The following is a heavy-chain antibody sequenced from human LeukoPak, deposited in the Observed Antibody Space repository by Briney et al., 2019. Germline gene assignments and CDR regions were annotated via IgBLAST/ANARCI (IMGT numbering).Heavy chain of an antibody. CDR2: INSDGSST. D-gene: IGHD3-10*02. CDR1: GFTFSSYW. CDR3: ARAGVFGSNPASY. J-gene: IGHJ4*02. V-gene: IGHV3-74*01. Sequence: GGSLRLSCAASGFTFSSYWMHWVRQAPGKGLVWVSRINSDGSSTSYADSVKGRFTIPRDNAKNTLYLQMNSLRAEDTAVYYCARAGVFGSNPASYWGQGTLVTVSS.